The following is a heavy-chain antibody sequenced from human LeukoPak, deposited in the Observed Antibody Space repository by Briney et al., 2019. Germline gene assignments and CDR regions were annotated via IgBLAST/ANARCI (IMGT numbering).Heavy chain of an antibody. V-gene: IGHV1-69*04. CDR1: GGTFSSYA. Sequence: ASVKVSCKASGGTFSSYAISWVRQAPGQGLEWMGRIIPILGIANYAQKFQGRVTITADKSTSTAYMELSSLRSEDTAVYYCARYGEGDAFDIWGQGTMVTVSS. D-gene: IGHD4-17*01. CDR3: ARYGEGDAFDI. J-gene: IGHJ3*02. CDR2: IIPILGIA.